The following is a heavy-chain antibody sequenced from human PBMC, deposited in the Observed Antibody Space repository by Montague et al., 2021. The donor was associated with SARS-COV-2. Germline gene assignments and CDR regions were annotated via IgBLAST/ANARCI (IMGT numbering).Heavy chain of an antibody. CDR2: IYYSGST. CDR3: ARRGDDGGPRFDY. J-gene: IGHJ4*02. D-gene: IGHD4-23*01. V-gene: IGHV4-39*01. Sequence: SETLSLTCTVSGGSVSSRNYYWGWIRQPPGKGLEWIVSIYYSGSTHYNPSLRSRVTISVATSKNQFSLKLSSVTAVDTALYDCARRGDDGGPRFDYWGQGTLVSVSS. CDR1: GGSVSSRNYY.